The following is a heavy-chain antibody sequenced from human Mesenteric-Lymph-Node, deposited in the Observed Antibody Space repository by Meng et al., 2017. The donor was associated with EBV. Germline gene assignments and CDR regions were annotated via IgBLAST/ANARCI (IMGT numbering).Heavy chain of an antibody. Sequence: PSPTRSLTLSCAGGSIGISKYSWCWILQPPGKGLEWIENIYYSGSTYYNPSLKSRVTISLDTSKSQFSLKLSSVTAADTAVYYCARDRAVVVAATPNWFDPWGQGTLVTVSS. CDR1: GGSIGISKYS. CDR2: IYYSGST. J-gene: IGHJ5*02. D-gene: IGHD2-15*01. V-gene: IGHV4-39*07. CDR3: ARDRAVVVAATPNWFDP.